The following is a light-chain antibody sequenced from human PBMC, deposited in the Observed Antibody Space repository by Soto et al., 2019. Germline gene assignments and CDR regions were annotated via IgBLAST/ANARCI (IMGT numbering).Light chain of an antibody. V-gene: IGKV3-11*01. Sequence: EIVLTQSPATLSLSPGERATLSCRASQSVSSYLAWYQQKPGQAPRLLIYDASNRATGIPARFSGSGSGTDFTLTISSLETEDFAVDYCQQRSNWPRFTFGPGTKVDIK. CDR1: QSVSSY. CDR2: DAS. J-gene: IGKJ3*01. CDR3: QQRSNWPRFT.